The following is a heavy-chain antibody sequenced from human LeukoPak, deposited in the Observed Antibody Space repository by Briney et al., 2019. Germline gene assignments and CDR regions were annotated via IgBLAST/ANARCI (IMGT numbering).Heavy chain of an antibody. CDR2: FHPEDGET. CDR1: GYTVTELS. CDR3: ARENLLGGGSHDY. Sequence: GASVKVSCKVSGYTVTELSMHWVRQSPGKGLEWMGGFHPEDGETIYAQKFQGRVTMTEDTSTDTAYMELSSLRSEDTAVYYCARENLLGGGSHDYWGQGTLVTVSS. J-gene: IGHJ4*02. D-gene: IGHD2-8*02. V-gene: IGHV1-24*01.